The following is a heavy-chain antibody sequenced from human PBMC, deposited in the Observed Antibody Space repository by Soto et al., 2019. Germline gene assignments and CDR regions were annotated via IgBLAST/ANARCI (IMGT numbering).Heavy chain of an antibody. CDR3: ATAGNDASSGRDF. Sequence: QVQLVQSGAEVKKPGASVKVSCKAFGFIFNNYAISWVRQAPGHGLEWMGWISANSGNTNYAQQIQGIVTMTTDTSTSTAYMELRSLRSDATAVYYCATAGNDASSGRDFWGQGTLVTVSS. J-gene: IGHJ4*02. CDR2: ISANSGNT. D-gene: IGHD3-22*01. CDR1: GFIFNNYA. V-gene: IGHV1-18*04.